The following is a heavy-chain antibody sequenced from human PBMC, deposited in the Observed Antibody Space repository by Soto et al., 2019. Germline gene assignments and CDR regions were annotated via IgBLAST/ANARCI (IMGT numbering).Heavy chain of an antibody. J-gene: IGHJ5*02. D-gene: IGHD3-22*01. CDR1: GYTFTSYG. CDR2: ISAYNGKT. Sequence: GASVKVSCKASGYTFTSYGISWVRQAPGQGLEWMGWISAYNGKTNYAQKLQGRVTMTTDTSTSTAYMELRSLRSDDTAVYYCARDLNSRSDYYDSSGPNWFYPWGQGSLVTVSS. V-gene: IGHV1-18*01. CDR3: ARDLNSRSDYYDSSGPNWFYP.